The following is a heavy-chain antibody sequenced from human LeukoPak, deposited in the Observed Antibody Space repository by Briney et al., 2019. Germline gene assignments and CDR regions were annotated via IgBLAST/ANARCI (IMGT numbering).Heavy chain of an antibody. V-gene: IGHV3-21*01. CDR3: ARLYCNGGSCYGKYYFDY. D-gene: IGHD2-15*01. J-gene: IGHJ4*02. Sequence: GGSLRLSCAASGFTFSRSAVEWVRQAPGKGLEWVSSISGSSDYIYYADSVKGRFTISRDNTKNSVSLQMNSLRAEDTAVYYCARLYCNGGSCYGKYYFDYWGQGALVTVSS. CDR1: GFTFSRSA. CDR2: ISGSSDYI.